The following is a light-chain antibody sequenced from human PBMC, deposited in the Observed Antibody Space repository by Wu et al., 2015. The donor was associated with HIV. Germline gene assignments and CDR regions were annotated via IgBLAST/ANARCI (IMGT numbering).Light chain of an antibody. V-gene: IGKV3-11*01. CDR2: DAS. CDR1: QSVNNY. J-gene: IGKJ4*01. CDR3: QHYGTSLLT. Sequence: EIVLTQSPATLSLSPGERAILSCRASQSVNNYLAWYQQNPGQAPRLLIYDASNRATGIPARFSGSGSGTDFTLIISSLEPEDFAVYYCQHYGTSLLTFGGGTKVEIK.